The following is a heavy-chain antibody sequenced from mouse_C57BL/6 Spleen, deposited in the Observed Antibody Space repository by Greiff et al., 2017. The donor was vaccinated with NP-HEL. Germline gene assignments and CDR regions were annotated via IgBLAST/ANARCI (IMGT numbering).Heavy chain of an antibody. CDR2: INPNYGTT. J-gene: IGHJ1*03. D-gene: IGHD2-1*01. V-gene: IGHV1-39*01. Sequence: VQLQQSGPELVKPGASVKISCKASGYSFTDYNMNWVKQSNGKSLEWIGVINPNYGTTNYNEKFKSKATLTVDKSSSTAYMQLSSLTSEDSAVYYCARKGNYDFDVWGTGTTVTVSS. CDR1: GYSFTDYN. CDR3: ARKGNYDFDV.